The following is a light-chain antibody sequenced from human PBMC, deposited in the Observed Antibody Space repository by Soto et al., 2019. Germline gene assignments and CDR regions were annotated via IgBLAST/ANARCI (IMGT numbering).Light chain of an antibody. CDR2: DAS. J-gene: IGKJ1*01. CDR3: QQRTNWAWT. V-gene: IGKV3-11*01. Sequence: EIVLTQSPGTLSLSPGERATLSCRASQSVSSYLAWYQQKPGQAPRLLIYDASNRATGIPARFSASGSGTDFTLTISSLEPEDFAVYYCQQRTNWAWTFGQGTKVDIK. CDR1: QSVSSY.